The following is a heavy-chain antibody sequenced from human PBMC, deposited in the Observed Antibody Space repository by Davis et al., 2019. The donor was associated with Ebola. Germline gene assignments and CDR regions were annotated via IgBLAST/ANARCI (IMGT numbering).Heavy chain of an antibody. Sequence: GESLKISCAASGFTFSDYYMTWIRQAPGKGLEWVSYISSGGTTIYYADSVKGRFTISRDNAKNSLYLQMNSLRAEDTAVYYCARAWYYYDSSGYYRAYYGMDVWGQGTTVTVSS. V-gene: IGHV3-11*04. CDR2: ISSGGTTI. CDR3: ARAWYYYDSSGYYRAYYGMDV. D-gene: IGHD3-22*01. J-gene: IGHJ6*02. CDR1: GFTFSDYY.